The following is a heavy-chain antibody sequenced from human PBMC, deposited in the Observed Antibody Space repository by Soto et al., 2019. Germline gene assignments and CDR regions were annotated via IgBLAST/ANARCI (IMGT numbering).Heavy chain of an antibody. CDR3: ASVSWYYYDSSGYYPR. D-gene: IGHD3-22*01. J-gene: IGHJ4*02. CDR2: IYYSGST. Sequence: SETLSLTCTVSGGSISSYYWSWIRQPPGKGLEWIGYIYYSGSTNYNPSLKSRVTISVDTSKNQFSLKLSSVTAADTAVYYCASVSWYYYDSSGYYPRWGQGTLVTVSS. CDR1: GGSISSYY. V-gene: IGHV4-59*01.